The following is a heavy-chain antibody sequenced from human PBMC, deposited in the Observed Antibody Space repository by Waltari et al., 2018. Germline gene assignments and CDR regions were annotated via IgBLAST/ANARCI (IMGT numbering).Heavy chain of an antibody. CDR3: MLLHVVVIAIPPFDY. J-gene: IGHJ4*02. Sequence: QVQLVESGGGVVQPGRSLRLSCAASGFTFSSYAMHWVRQAPGKGLEWVAVISYDGSNKYYADSVKVRFTISRDNSKNTLYLQMNSLRAEDTAVYYCMLLHVVVIAIPPFDYWGQGTLVTVSS. D-gene: IGHD2-21*01. CDR1: GFTFSSYA. V-gene: IGHV3-30*01. CDR2: ISYDGSNK.